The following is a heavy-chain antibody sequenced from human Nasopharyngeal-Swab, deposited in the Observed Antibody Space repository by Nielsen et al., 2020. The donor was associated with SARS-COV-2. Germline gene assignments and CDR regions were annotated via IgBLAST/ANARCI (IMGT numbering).Heavy chain of an antibody. Sequence: WIRQPPGKRLEWIGYIYYSGSTYYNPSLKSRLTISVDTSKNQFSLKLSSVTAADTAVYYCARAPTVFGVVITAFDYWGQGALVTVSS. V-gene: IGHV4-31*02. CDR3: ARAPTVFGVVITAFDY. D-gene: IGHD3-3*01. CDR2: IYYSGST. J-gene: IGHJ4*02.